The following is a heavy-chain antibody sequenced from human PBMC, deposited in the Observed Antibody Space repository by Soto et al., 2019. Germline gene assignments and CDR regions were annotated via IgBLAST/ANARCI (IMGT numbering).Heavy chain of an antibody. Sequence: GYLRLSCAASGLTFSSYAMSWVRQAPGKGLEWVSAISGSGGSTYYADSGKGRFTISGDNSKNTLYLQMNSLRAKDTAVYYCANGPFSVTANFRYFYDFCDHRYLVTVSS. CDR1: GLTFSSYA. CDR3: ANGPFSVTANFRYFYDF. CDR2: ISGSGGST. D-gene: IGHD3-10*01. V-gene: IGHV3-23*01. J-gene: IGHJ4*01.